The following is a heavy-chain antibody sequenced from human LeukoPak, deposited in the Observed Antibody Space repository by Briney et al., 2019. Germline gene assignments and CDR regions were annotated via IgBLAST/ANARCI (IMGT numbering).Heavy chain of an antibody. J-gene: IGHJ4*02. CDR3: TRAYSYYPY. V-gene: IGHV3-7*01. CDR1: GFTFSSYW. CDR2: IKQDGSEK. D-gene: IGHD3-10*01. Sequence: GGSLRLSCAASGFTFSSYWMSWVRQAPGKGLEWVANIKQDGSEKYYVDSVKGRFTISRDNAKNSLFLQMSSLRVEDTAVYYCTRAYSYYPYWGQGTLVSVSS.